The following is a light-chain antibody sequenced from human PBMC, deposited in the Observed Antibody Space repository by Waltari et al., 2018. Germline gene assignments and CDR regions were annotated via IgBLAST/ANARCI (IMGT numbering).Light chain of an antibody. CDR3: QKYGTLPAT. CDR1: PIVSRY. Sequence: EIVLTQSPGTLPLSPGKRATLPGRASPIVSRYLAWYQQKPGQAPRLLIYDASIMASGSPDRFSGSGYGTDFSLTISRLEPEHLAVYYCQKYGTLPATFGQGTKVQMK. V-gene: IGKV3-20*01. J-gene: IGKJ1*01. CDR2: DAS.